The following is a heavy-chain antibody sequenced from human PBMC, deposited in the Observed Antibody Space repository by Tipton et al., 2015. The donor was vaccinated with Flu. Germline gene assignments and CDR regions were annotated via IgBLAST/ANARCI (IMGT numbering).Heavy chain of an antibody. Sequence: LRLSCTVSGGSISSGSYYWSWIRQPAGKGLEWIGRIYTSGSTNYNPSLKSRVTISVDTSKNQFSLKLSSVTAADTAVYYCARGGYSYGYGKNYYYYGMDVWGQGTTDTVSS. V-gene: IGHV4-61*02. CDR1: GGSISSGSYY. CDR3: ARGGYSYGYGKNYYYYGMDV. D-gene: IGHD5-18*01. CDR2: IYTSGST. J-gene: IGHJ6*02.